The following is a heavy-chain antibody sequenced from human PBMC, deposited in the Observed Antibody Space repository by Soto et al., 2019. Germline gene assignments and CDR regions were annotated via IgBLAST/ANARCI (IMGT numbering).Heavy chain of an antibody. Sequence: QVTLKESGPVLVKPTETLTLTCTVSGSSLSNARMGVSWIRQAPGKALEWLAHIFSNDEKSYSTSLKSRLTISKDTSKSQVVLTMTNMDPVDTATYYCARITSSSNWQMLDPWGQGTLVTVSS. CDR2: IFSNDEK. V-gene: IGHV2-26*01. D-gene: IGHD2-2*01. J-gene: IGHJ5*02. CDR3: ARITSSSNWQMLDP. CDR1: GSSLSNARMG.